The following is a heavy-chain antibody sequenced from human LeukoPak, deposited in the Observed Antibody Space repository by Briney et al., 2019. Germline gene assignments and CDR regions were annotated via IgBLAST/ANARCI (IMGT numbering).Heavy chain of an antibody. D-gene: IGHD6-6*01. V-gene: IGHV4-59*01. CDR1: GGSISSYY. Sequence: SETLSLTCTVSGGSISSYYWSWIRQPPGKGLEWIGYIYYSGGTNYNPSLKSRVTISVDTSKNQFSLKLSSVTAADTAVYYCARDEGYSSSSLNGMDVWGQGTTVTVSS. CDR3: ARDEGYSSSSLNGMDV. J-gene: IGHJ6*02. CDR2: IYYSGGT.